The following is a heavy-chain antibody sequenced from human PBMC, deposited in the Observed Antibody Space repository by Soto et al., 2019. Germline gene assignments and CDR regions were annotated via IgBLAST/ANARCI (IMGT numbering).Heavy chain of an antibody. Sequence: EVQLVESGGGLVQPGGSLKLSCAASGFTFSGSAMHWVRQASGKGLEWVGRIRSKANSYATAYAASVKGRFTISRDDSKNRAYLKMNSLKTEDTGVYYCTRVSGYRDFWGQGTLVTVSS. CDR2: IRSKANSYAT. CDR3: TRVSGYRDF. CDR1: GFTFSGSA. J-gene: IGHJ4*02. V-gene: IGHV3-73*02. D-gene: IGHD3-22*01.